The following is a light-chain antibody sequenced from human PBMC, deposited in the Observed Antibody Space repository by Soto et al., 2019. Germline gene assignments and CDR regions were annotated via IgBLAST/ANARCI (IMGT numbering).Light chain of an antibody. V-gene: IGKV3-15*01. CDR1: QGVSSN. CDR3: QQYNNWPPIT. J-gene: IGKJ2*01. Sequence: ETVMTQSPATLSVSQGERATLSCRASQGVSSNLAWYQQKPGQAPRLLIYSASTRATGIPARFSGSGSGTEFTLTISSLQSEDFAVYYCQQYNNWPPITFGQGTKLEIK. CDR2: SAS.